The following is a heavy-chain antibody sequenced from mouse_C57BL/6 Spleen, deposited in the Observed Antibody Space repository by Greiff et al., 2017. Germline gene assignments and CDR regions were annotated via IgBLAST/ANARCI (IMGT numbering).Heavy chain of an antibody. D-gene: IGHD2-3*01. V-gene: IGHV3-6*01. CDR2: ISYDGSN. Sequence: EVQLQQSGPGLVKPSPSLSLTCSVTGYSITSGYYWNWIRQFPGNKLEWMGYISYDGSNNYNPSLKNRISITRDTSKNQFFLKLNSVTTEDTATYYCARDPYYDGYLYYFDYWGQGTTLTVAS. J-gene: IGHJ2*01. CDR3: ARDPYYDGYLYYFDY. CDR1: GYSITSGYY.